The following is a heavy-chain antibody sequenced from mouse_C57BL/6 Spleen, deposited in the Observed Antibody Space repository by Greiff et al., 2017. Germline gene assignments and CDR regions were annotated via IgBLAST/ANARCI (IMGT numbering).Heavy chain of an antibody. CDR2: IDPSDSYT. CDR3: ARNYYCSNYGYFAV. J-gene: IGHJ1*03. D-gene: IGHD1-1*01. V-gene: IGHV1-59*01. CDR1: GYTFTSYW. Sequence: QVQLQQPGAELVRPGTSVKLSCKASGYTFTSYWMHWVKQRPGQGLEWIGVIDPSDSYTNYNQKFKGKATLTDATSSSTAYMQLSSLTSEDCAVYYCARNYYCSNYGYFAVWGTGTTVTVSS.